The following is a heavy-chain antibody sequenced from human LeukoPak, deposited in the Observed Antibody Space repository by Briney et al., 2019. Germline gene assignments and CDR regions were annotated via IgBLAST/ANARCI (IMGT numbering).Heavy chain of an antibody. D-gene: IGHD2-21*02. CDR2: MNPNSGNT. V-gene: IGHV1-8*01. Sequence: RASVKVSCKASGYTFTSYDINWVRQAPGQGLEWMGWMNPNSGNTGYAQKFQGRVTMTRNTSISTAYMELSSLRSEDTAVYYCARGLAYCGGDCYFFDYWGQGTLVTVSS. CDR1: GYTFTSYD. J-gene: IGHJ4*02. CDR3: ARGLAYCGGDCYFFDY.